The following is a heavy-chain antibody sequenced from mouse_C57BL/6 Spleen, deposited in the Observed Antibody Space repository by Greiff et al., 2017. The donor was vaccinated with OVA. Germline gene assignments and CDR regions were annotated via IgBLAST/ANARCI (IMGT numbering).Heavy chain of an antibody. Sequence: EVKLVESGGGLVKPGGSLKLSCAASGFPFSSYAMSWVRQTPEKRLEWVATISDGGSYTYYPDNVKGRFTISRDNAKNNLYLQMSHLKSEDTAMYYCARDERTGTGFDYWGQGTTLTVSS. CDR3: ARDERTGTGFDY. V-gene: IGHV5-4*01. D-gene: IGHD4-1*01. CDR1: GFPFSSYA. J-gene: IGHJ2*01. CDR2: ISDGGSYT.